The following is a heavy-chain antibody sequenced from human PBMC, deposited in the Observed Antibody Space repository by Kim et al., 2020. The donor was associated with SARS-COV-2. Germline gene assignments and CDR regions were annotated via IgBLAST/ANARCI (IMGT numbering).Heavy chain of an antibody. CDR1: GFTFSSYG. CDR2: ISYDGSNK. V-gene: IGHV3-30*18. J-gene: IGHJ6*02. CDR3: AKDLRPRDDFWSGYHRAYYYYGMDV. D-gene: IGHD3-3*01. Sequence: GGSLRLSCAASGFTFSSYGMHWVRQAPGKGLEWVAVISYDGSNKYYADSVKGRFTISRDNSKNTLYLQINSLRAEDTAVYYCAKDLRPRDDFWSGYHRAYYYYGMDVWGQGTTVTVSS.